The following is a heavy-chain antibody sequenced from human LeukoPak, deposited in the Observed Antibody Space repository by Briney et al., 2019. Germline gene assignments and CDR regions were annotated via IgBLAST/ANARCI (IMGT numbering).Heavy chain of an antibody. CDR2: ISGSGGST. D-gene: IGHD6-19*01. CDR3: ARDVAVAGTRFTFDY. J-gene: IGHJ4*02. V-gene: IGHV3-23*01. Sequence: GGSLRLSCAASGFTFTNYAMSWVRQAPGKGLEWVSSISGSGGSTYYTDSVKGRFTISRDNSKNTLYLQMNSLRAEDTAVYYCARDVAVAGTRFTFDYWGQGTLVTVSS. CDR1: GFTFTNYA.